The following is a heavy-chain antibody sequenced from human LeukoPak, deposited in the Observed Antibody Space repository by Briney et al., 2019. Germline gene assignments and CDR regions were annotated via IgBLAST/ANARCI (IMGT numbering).Heavy chain of an antibody. D-gene: IGHD6-25*01. CDR3: AREVDNSARWFDP. V-gene: IGHV4-59*11. J-gene: IGHJ5*02. CDR2: IYYSGIT. Sequence: SETLSLTCTVSGDSISNHSWSWLRQPPGRGLEWIGNIYYSGITNYNPSLKSRVTISVDTSKSQFSLRLSSVTAADTAVYYYAREVDNSARWFDPWGQGTLVTVSS. CDR1: GDSISNHS.